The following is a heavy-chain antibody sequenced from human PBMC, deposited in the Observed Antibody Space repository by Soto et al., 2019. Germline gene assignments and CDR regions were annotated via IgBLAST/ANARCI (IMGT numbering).Heavy chain of an antibody. D-gene: IGHD3-10*01. CDR2: ISWDGGST. CDR1: GFTFDDYT. Sequence: EVQLVESGGVVVQPGGSLRLSCAASGFTFDDYTMHWVRQAPGKGLEWVSLISWDGGSTYYADSVKGRFTISRDNSKNSLYLQMNSLRTEDTDLYYCAKDMRYGFGELWGWGQGTLVPVFS. J-gene: IGHJ4*02. CDR3: AKDMRYGFGELWG. V-gene: IGHV3-43*01.